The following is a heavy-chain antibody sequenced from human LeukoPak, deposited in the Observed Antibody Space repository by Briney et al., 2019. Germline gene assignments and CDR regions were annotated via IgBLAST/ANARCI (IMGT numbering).Heavy chain of an antibody. D-gene: IGHD5-12*01. CDR3: ARGRYSGTTYYFDY. J-gene: IGHJ4*02. V-gene: IGHV3-23*01. Sequence: GGSLRLSCAASGFIFSSHAMSWVRQAPGKGLEWVSVISGSGDNTYYADSVKGRFTISRDNAKNSLYLQMNSLRAEDTAMYYCARGRYSGTTYYFDYWGQGTLVTVSS. CDR1: GFIFSSHA. CDR2: ISGSGDNT.